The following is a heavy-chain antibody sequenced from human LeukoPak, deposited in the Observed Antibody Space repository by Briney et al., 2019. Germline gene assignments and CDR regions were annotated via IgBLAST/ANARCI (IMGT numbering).Heavy chain of an antibody. D-gene: IGHD3-10*01. CDR2: MNPNSGNT. V-gene: IGHV1-8*01. CDR3: AAKGGSGSHGLY. J-gene: IGHJ4*02. Sequence: ASVKVSCKASGYTFTSYDINWVRPATGQGLAWMGWMNPNSGNTGYAQKFQGRVTMTRNTSISTAYMELSSLRSEDTAVYYCAAKGGSGSHGLYWGQGTLVTVSS. CDR1: GYTFTSYD.